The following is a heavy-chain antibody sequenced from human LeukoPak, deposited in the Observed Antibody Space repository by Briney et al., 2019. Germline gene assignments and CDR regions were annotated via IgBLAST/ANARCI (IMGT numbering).Heavy chain of an antibody. CDR1: GGYLTYYY. Sequence: PSETLSLTCSVSGGYLTYYYWTWIRQPPGRRPECIGFIYYSGSTNYNPSLESRVTISVDTSKNQFSLKLSSVTAADTAVYYCARDPGGVVPAAKHWYFDLWGRGTLVTVSS. D-gene: IGHD2-2*01. V-gene: IGHV4-59*01. CDR3: ARDPGGVVPAAKHWYFDL. J-gene: IGHJ2*01. CDR2: IYYSGST.